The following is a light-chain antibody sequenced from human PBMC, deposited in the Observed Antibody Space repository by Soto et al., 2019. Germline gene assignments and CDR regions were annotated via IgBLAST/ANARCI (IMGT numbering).Light chain of an antibody. Sequence: QLVLTQSPSASASLGASVKLTCTLSSGHSNYAIAWHQQQPEKGPRYLMKVNSGGSHIKGDGIPDHFSGSSSGAERYLFIPSLQSEDEADYCCQTWGTGSAIVVFGGGTQLTVL. CDR1: SGHSNYA. CDR2: VNSGGSH. J-gene: IGLJ7*01. V-gene: IGLV4-69*01. CDR3: QTWGTGSAIVV.